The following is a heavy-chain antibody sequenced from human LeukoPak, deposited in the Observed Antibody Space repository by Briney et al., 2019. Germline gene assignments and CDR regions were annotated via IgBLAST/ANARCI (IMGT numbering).Heavy chain of an antibody. V-gene: IGHV3-30*18. J-gene: IGHJ1*01. CDR3: AKESGIRSYGAYFPH. Sequence: GGSLRLSCAASGFTFSSHGMQWVCQAPGKGLEWVAVISYDGGTKYYADSVKGRFTISRDNSKSTLFLQMNSLRAEDTAVYYCAKESGIRSYGAYFPHWGQGTLVTVSS. CDR1: GFTFSSHG. D-gene: IGHD4-17*01. CDR2: ISYDGGTK.